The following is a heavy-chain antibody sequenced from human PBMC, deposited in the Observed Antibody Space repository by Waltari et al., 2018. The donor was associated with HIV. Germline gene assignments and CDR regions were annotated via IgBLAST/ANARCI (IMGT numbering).Heavy chain of an antibody. Sequence: EVQLLESGGGLVQPGGSLRLSCAGSGFTFRRHAMSWVRQAQGKGLEWVSAISGSGGSTYYADSVNGRFTISRDNSKNTLYLQMNSLRAEDTAVYYCSKDHPYLGIYWGQGTLVTVSS. D-gene: IGHD1-26*01. CDR3: SKDHPYLGIY. CDR1: GFTFRRHA. CDR2: ISGSGGST. V-gene: IGHV3-23*01. J-gene: IGHJ4*02.